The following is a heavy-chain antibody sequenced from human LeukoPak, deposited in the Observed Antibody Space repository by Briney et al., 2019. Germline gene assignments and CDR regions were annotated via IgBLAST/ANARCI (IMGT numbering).Heavy chain of an antibody. Sequence: SETLSLTCAVYGGSFSGYYWSWIRQPPGKGLEWIGEINHSGSTNYSPSLKSRVTISVDTSKNQFSLKLSSVTAADTAVYYCARVWSRITIFGVVIIGGGFDYWGQGTLVTVSS. CDR3: ARVWSRITIFGVVIIGGGFDY. V-gene: IGHV4-34*01. J-gene: IGHJ4*02. CDR2: INHSGST. CDR1: GGSFSGYY. D-gene: IGHD3-3*01.